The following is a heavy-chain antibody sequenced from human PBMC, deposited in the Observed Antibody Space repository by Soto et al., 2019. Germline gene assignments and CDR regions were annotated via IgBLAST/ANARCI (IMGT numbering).Heavy chain of an antibody. CDR2: ISAYNGNT. V-gene: IGHV1-18*01. CDR1: GYTFTTYC. CDR3: ARDPMTGYLQFDY. Sequence: GASVKVSCKSSGYTFTTYCLSWVRQAPGQGLEWMGWISAYNGNTNYAQKLQGRVTMTTDTSTSTAYMELRSLRSDDTAVYYCARDPMTGYLQFDYWGQGTLVTVSS. D-gene: IGHD3-9*01. J-gene: IGHJ4*02.